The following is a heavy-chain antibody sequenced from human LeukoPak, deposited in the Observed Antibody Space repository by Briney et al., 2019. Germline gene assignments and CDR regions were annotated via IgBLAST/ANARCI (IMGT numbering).Heavy chain of an antibody. Sequence: PSETLSLTCTVSGGSISSYYWSWIRQPAGKGLELIGRIYTSGSTNYNPSLKSRVTMSVDTSKNQFSLKLSSVTAADTAVYYCARETSSSWYNWFDPWGQGTPVTVSS. V-gene: IGHV4-4*07. D-gene: IGHD6-13*01. CDR3: ARETSSSWYNWFDP. J-gene: IGHJ5*02. CDR2: IYTSGST. CDR1: GGSISSYY.